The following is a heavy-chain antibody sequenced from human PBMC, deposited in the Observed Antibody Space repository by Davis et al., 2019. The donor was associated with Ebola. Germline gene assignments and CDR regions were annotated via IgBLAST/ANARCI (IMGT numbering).Heavy chain of an antibody. Sequence: PSETLSLTCTVSGGSISSHYWSWIRQPPGKGLECIGYIYYSGSTNYNPSLKSRVTISVDTSKHQFSLKLSPVTAADTAVYYCARDLPTGSSSWSDGGGGNWFDPWGQGTLVTVSS. CDR3: ARDLPTGSSSWSDGGGGNWFDP. J-gene: IGHJ5*02. CDR1: GGSISSHY. D-gene: IGHD6-13*01. CDR2: IYYSGST. V-gene: IGHV4-59*11.